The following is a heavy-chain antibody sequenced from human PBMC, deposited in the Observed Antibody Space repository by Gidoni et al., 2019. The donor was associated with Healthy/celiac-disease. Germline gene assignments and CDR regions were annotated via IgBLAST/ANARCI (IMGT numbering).Heavy chain of an antibody. CDR1: GFTFSSYE. Sequence: VESGGGLVQPGGSLRLSCAASGFTFSSYEMNWVRQAPGKGLEWVSYISSSGSTIYYADSVKGRFTISRDNAKNSLYLQMNSLRAEDTAVYYCARDHETGTLWYYFDYWGQGTLVTVSS. CDR2: ISSSGSTI. CDR3: ARDHETGTLWYYFDY. V-gene: IGHV3-48*03. J-gene: IGHJ4*02. D-gene: IGHD1-1*01.